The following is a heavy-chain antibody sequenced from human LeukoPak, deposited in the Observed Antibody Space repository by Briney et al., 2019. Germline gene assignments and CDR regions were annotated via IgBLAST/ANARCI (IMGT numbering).Heavy chain of an antibody. CDR2: IYHSGST. V-gene: IGHV4-38-2*02. CDR1: GYSISSGYY. CDR3: ARDSPTTVTTS. Sequence: PSETLSLTCTVSGYSISSGYYWGWIRQPPGKGLEWIGSIYHSGSTYYNPSLKSRVTVSVDTSKNQFSLKLSSVTAADTAVYYCARDSPTTVTTSWGQGTLVTVSS. D-gene: IGHD4-11*01. J-gene: IGHJ5*02.